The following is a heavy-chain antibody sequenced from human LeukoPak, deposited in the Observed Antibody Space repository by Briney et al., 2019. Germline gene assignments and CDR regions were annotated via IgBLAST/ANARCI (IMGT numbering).Heavy chain of an antibody. J-gene: IGHJ6*03. CDR2: ISNDGKKE. CDR1: GFIFGGYS. V-gene: IGHV3-30*04. Sequence: GGFLRLSCAASGFIFGGYSMHWVRQAPGKGLDWVTVISNDGKKEYYADSVKGRFTILRDNPKKTLYLQMNSLRPEDTAAYFCVRGGANPNFAYMDVWGKGTTVTVSS. CDR3: VRGGANPNFAYMDV. D-gene: IGHD4/OR15-4a*01.